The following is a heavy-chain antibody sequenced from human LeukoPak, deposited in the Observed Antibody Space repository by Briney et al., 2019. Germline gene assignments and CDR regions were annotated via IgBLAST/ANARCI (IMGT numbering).Heavy chain of an antibody. Sequence: GGSLRLSCAASGFTFSSYEMNWVRQAPGKGREWGSYISSSGSTIYYADSVKGRFTIYRDNAKNSLYLQMTSLRAEDRAVYYCARDGYYGSGRPRLWHFDYWGQGTLVTVSS. D-gene: IGHD3-10*01. J-gene: IGHJ4*02. CDR3: ARDGYYGSGRPRLWHFDY. CDR1: GFTFSSYE. CDR2: ISSSGSTI. V-gene: IGHV3-48*03.